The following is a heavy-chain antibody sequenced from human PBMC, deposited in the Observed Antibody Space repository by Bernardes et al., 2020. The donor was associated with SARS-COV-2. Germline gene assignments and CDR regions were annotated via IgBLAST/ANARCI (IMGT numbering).Heavy chain of an antibody. V-gene: IGHV4-39*01. D-gene: IGHD2-21*01. J-gene: IGHJ4*02. CDR2: ISHSGST. Sequence: SETLSLTCTVSGDSMSSRRYYWGWIRQPPGKGLEWIGSISHSGSTYYNPSLKSRVTISVDTSKQQFSLKLSSVTAADTAVYFCARQIESWHIVVVVSVPGEEPFYVEAWGLGTLDTVYS. CDR1: GDSMSSRRYY. CDR3: ARQIESWHIVVVVSVPGEEPFYVEA.